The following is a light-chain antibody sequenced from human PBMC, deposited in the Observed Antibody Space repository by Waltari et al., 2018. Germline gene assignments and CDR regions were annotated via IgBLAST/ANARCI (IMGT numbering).Light chain of an antibody. CDR2: DAS. CDR1: QDISNY. Sequence: QSPSSLSASVGDRVTITCQASQDISNYLNWYQQKPGKAPKLLIYDASNLETGVPSRFSGSGSGTDFTFTISSLQPEDIATYYCQQYDNLPLTFGGGTKVEIK. J-gene: IGKJ4*01. CDR3: QQYDNLPLT. V-gene: IGKV1-33*01.